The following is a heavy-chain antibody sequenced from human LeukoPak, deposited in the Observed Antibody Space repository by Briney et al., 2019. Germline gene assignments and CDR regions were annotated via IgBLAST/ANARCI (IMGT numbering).Heavy chain of an antibody. CDR2: IYYSGTT. CDR1: GGSISSSSYS. Sequence: PSETLSLTXTVSGGSISSSSYSWGWIRQPPGKGLEWIGSIYYSGTTYYNPSLKSRVTISVDTSKIQFSLKLSSVAATDTAVYFCARLRFDFWSGYTHPYFDYWGQRTLVTVSS. V-gene: IGHV4-39*01. J-gene: IGHJ4*02. D-gene: IGHD3-3*01. CDR3: ARLRFDFWSGYTHPYFDY.